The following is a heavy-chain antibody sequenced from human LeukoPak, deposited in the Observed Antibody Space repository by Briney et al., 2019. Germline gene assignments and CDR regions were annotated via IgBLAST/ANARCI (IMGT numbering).Heavy chain of an antibody. CDR1: GFTFSSYW. CDR2: IKGDGSEK. CDR3: ARVYQGVSLFDGIDY. V-gene: IGHV3-7*01. J-gene: IGHJ4*02. D-gene: IGHD3-10*01. Sequence: PGGSLRLSCAVSGFTFSSYWMSWVRQAPGKGLEWVANIKGDGSEKYYVDSVKGRFTISRDNAKNFLYLQVNSLRADDTAVYYCARVYQGVSLFDGIDYWGQGTLVTVSS.